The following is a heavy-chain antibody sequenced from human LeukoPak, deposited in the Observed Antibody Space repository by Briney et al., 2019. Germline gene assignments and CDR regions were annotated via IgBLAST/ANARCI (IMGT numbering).Heavy chain of an antibody. J-gene: IGHJ3*01. CDR3: ARDLAAMIPHGFDL. Sequence: ASVKVSCKAFGYTFTTSYLHWVRQAPGQGLEWMGSVNPTDGGTTFAQKFQGRVALPCDTSTSTVYIELSSLRSDDTAVYYCARDLAAMIPHGFDLWGQGTVVSVSS. CDR2: VNPTDGGT. V-gene: IGHV1-46*01. CDR1: GYTFTTSY. D-gene: IGHD5-18*01.